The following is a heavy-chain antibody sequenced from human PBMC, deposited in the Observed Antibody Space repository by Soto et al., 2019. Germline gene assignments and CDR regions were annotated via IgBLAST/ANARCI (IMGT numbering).Heavy chain of an antibody. CDR2: ISPGSRYP. D-gene: IGHD2-15*01. CDR1: GFTFGDSY. V-gene: IGHV3-11*06. Sequence: GGSLRLSCAVSGFTFGDSYMSWIRQAPGKGLEWLSYISPGSRYPAYADSVKGRFTISRDNAKRSLYLQMMSLTAEDTAIYYCVRGGGGGLFDPWGQGTLVTVSS. J-gene: IGHJ5*02. CDR3: VRGGGGGLFDP.